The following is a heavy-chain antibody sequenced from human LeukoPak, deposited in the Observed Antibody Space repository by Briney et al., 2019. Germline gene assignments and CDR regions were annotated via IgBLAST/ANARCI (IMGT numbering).Heavy chain of an antibody. Sequence: GASVKVSCKASGYTFTSYGISWVRQAPGQGLEGMGWISAYNGNTNYAQKLQGRVTITTDTSTSTAYMALRRLRADDTAVYYCAKERIAVAGRIDSWGQGTLVTVSS. D-gene: IGHD6-19*01. J-gene: IGHJ4*02. V-gene: IGHV1-18*01. CDR1: GYTFTSYG. CDR2: ISAYNGNT. CDR3: AKERIAVAGRIDS.